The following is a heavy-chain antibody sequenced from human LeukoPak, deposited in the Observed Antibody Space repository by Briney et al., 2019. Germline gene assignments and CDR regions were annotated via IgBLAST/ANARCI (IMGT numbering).Heavy chain of an antibody. CDR3: ARDSYYYGSGSYPRY. CDR2: IYTSGST. D-gene: IGHD3-10*01. J-gene: IGHJ4*02. Sequence: SETLSLXCTVSGGSISSYYWSWIRQPAGKGLEWIGRIYTSGSTNYNPSPKSRVTMSVDTSKNQFSLKLSSVTAADTAVYYCARDSYYYGSGSYPRYWGQGTLVTVSS. CDR1: GGSISSYY. V-gene: IGHV4-4*07.